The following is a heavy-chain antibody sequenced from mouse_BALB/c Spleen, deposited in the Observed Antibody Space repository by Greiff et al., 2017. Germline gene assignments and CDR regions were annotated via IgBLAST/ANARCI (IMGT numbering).Heavy chain of an antibody. J-gene: IGHJ1*01. CDR3: ARQSYFDV. CDR1: GFTFSSYA. Sequence: EVMLVESGGGLVKPGGSLKLSCAASGFTFSSYAMSWVRQTPEKRLEWVATISSGGSYTYYPDSVKGRFTISRDNAKNTLYLQMSSLRSEDTAMYYCARQSYFDVWGAGTTVTVSS. CDR2: ISSGGSYT. V-gene: IGHV5-9-3*01.